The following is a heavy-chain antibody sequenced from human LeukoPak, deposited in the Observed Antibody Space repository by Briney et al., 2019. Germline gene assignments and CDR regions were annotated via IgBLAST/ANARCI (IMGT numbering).Heavy chain of an antibody. V-gene: IGHV4-59*08. Sequence: KPSETLSLTCTVSGGSISSYYWSWIRQPPGKGLEWIGYIYYSGSTNYNPSLKSRVTISVDTSKNQFSLKLSSVTAADTAVYYCARLNVAVPAARVPAGYYYGMDVWGQGTTVTVSS. CDR3: ARLNVAVPAARVPAGYYYGMDV. D-gene: IGHD2-2*01. J-gene: IGHJ6*02. CDR1: GGSISSYY. CDR2: IYYSGST.